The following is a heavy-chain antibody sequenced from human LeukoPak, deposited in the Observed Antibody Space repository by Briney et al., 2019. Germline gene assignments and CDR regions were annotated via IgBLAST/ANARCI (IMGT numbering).Heavy chain of an antibody. J-gene: IGHJ4*02. CDR3: CRGSYYDY. CDR2: VSAYNGDT. V-gene: IGHV1-18*01. CDR1: GYTFTSYD. D-gene: IGHD1-26*01. Sequence: ASVKVSCKASGYTFTSYDISWVRQAPGQGLEWMGWVSAYNGDTNYAQKVQGRVTMTTDTSASTGYMELRSLRSDDTAVYHCCRGSYYDYWGQGTLVTVSS.